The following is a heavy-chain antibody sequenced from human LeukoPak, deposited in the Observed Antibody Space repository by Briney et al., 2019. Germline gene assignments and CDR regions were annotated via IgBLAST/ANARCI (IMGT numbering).Heavy chain of an antibody. V-gene: IGHV3-30*02. Sequence: GGSLRLSCAASGFTFSSYGMHLVRQAPGKGLEWVAFIRYDGSNKYYADSVKGRFTISRDNSKNTLYLQMNSLRAEDTAVYYCAKGVREYYYYMDVWGKGTTVTVSS. D-gene: IGHD3-10*01. CDR1: GFTFSSYG. J-gene: IGHJ6*03. CDR2: IRYDGSNK. CDR3: AKGVREYYYYMDV.